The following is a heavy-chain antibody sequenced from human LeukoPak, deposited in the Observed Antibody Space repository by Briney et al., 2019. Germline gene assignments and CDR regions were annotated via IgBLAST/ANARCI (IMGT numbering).Heavy chain of an antibody. CDR3: ARARNQYYYGSGSPYYFFYYMDV. CDR2: INHSGGT. CDR1: GGSFSGYS. J-gene: IGHJ6*03. Sequence: SETLSLTCAVYGGSFSGYSWSWIRQPPGKGLEWIGEINHSGGTKYNPSLKSRVTISVDTSKNHFSLRLSSVTAADTAVYYCARARNQYYYGSGSPYYFFYYMDVWDKGTTVTVSS. D-gene: IGHD3-10*01. V-gene: IGHV4-34*01.